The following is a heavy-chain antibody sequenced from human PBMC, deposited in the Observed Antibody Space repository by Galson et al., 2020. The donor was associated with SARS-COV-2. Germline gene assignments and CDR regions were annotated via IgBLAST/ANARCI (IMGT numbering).Heavy chain of an antibody. D-gene: IGHD4-17*01. V-gene: IGHV3-33*01. CDR1: GFTFSSYG. CDR3: ATMTTVIDGFGY. Sequence: GGSLRLSCAASGFTFSSYGMHWVRQAPGKGLEWVAVIWYDGSNKYYADSVKGRFTISRDNSKNTLYLQMNSLRAEDTAVYYCATMTTVIDGFGYWGQGTLVTVSS. CDR2: IWYDGSNK. J-gene: IGHJ4*02.